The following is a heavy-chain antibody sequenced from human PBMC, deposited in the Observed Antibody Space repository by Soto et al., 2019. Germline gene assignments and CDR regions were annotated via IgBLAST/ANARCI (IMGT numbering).Heavy chain of an antibody. CDR1: GFTFYSYA. CDR3: AKAHSFVELTPFDY. J-gene: IGHJ4*02. V-gene: IGHV3-23*01. CDR2: ISGSGGTT. D-gene: IGHD1-7*01. Sequence: EVQLLESGGGLVQPGESLRLSCAASGFTFYSYAMTWVRQAPGKGLEWVSSISGSGGTTYYADSVKGRFTISRDSSKNTLYLQMNSQRTEDTAVYYCAKAHSFVELTPFDYWGQGSLVTVSS.